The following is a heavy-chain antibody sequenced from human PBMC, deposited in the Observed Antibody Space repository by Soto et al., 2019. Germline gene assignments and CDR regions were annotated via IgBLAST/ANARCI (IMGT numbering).Heavy chain of an antibody. D-gene: IGHD2-15*01. J-gene: IGHJ6*02. V-gene: IGHV1-2*04. Sequence: ASVKVSCKASGYTFTGYYMHWVRQAPGQGLEWMGWINPNSGGTNYAQKFQGWVTMTRDTSISTAYMELSRLRSDDTAVYYCARGSCSGGSCYSNYYYGMDVWGQGTTVTVSS. CDR3: ARGSCSGGSCYSNYYYGMDV. CDR2: INPNSGGT. CDR1: GYTFTGYY.